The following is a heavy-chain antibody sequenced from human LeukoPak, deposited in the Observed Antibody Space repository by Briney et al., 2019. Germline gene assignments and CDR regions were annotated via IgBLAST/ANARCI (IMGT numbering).Heavy chain of an antibody. CDR2: ISTYNGNT. Sequence: GASVKVSCKASGYTFTSYGISWVRQAPGQGLEWMGWISTYNGNTNYAQKFQGRVTMTTDTSTSTVYMELRSLRSDDTAVYYCACGTATFDPWGQGTLVTVSS. J-gene: IGHJ5*02. V-gene: IGHV1-18*01. CDR1: GYTFTSYG. CDR3: ACGTATFDP.